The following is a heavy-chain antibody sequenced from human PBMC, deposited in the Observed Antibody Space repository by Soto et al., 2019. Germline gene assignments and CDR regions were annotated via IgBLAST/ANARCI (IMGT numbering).Heavy chain of an antibody. D-gene: IGHD2-2*01. J-gene: IGHJ5*02. CDR2: IYHSGST. CDR1: GYSISSGYY. V-gene: IGHV4-38-2*01. Sequence: ASETLSLTCAVSGYSISSGYYWGWIRLPPGKGLEWIGSIYHSGSTYYNPSLKSRVTISVDTSKNQFSLKLGSVTAADTAVYYCARLCSITSCLLSRIDPWGQGTLVTVSS. CDR3: ARLCSITSCLLSRIDP.